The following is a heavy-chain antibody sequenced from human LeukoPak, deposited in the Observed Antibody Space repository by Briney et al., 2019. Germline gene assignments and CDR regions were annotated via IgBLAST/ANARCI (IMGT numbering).Heavy chain of an antibody. Sequence: ASVKVSCKASGGTFSSYAISWVRQAPGQGLEWMGRIIPILGIANYAQKFQGRVTITADKSTSTAYMELSSLRSEDTAVYYCAREPPSSGSYPFDYWGQGTLVTVS. J-gene: IGHJ4*02. CDR2: IIPILGIA. V-gene: IGHV1-69*04. D-gene: IGHD1-26*01. CDR3: AREPPSSGSYPFDY. CDR1: GGTFSSYA.